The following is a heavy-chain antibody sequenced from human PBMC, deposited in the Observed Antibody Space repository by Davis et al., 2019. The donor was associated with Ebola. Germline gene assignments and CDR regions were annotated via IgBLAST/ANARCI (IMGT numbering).Heavy chain of an antibody. CDR2: VYYDGST. CDR1: GGSISSSSYY. Sequence: MPSETLSPTCIVPGGSISSSSYYWAWIRQPPGKGLEWIGSVYYDGSTYYNPSVKSRVTISGDTSRNQFSLRLRSVTAADTAVYYCARRLHYYYGMDVWGQGTTVTVSS. D-gene: IGHD3-16*01. V-gene: IGHV4-39*01. CDR3: ARRLHYYYGMDV. J-gene: IGHJ6*02.